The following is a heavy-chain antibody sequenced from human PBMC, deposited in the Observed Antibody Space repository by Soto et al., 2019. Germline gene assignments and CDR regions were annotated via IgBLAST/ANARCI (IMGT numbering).Heavy chain of an antibody. V-gene: IGHV3-23*01. CDR3: AGSIMVRGVNDGFDF. Sequence: EVQLLESGGGLVQPGGTLRLSCAASGFTFSSYAMSWVRQAPGKGLEWVSAISGSGGSTYYADSVKGRFTISRDNSKHTLYRQMSSLRAEDTAVYYCAGSIMVRGVNDGFDFWGQGTMVTVSS. CDR2: ISGSGGST. D-gene: IGHD3-10*01. CDR1: GFTFSSYA. J-gene: IGHJ3*01.